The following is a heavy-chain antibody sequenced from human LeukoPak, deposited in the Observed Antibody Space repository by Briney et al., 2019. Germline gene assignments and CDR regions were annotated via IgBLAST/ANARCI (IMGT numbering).Heavy chain of an antibody. J-gene: IGHJ4*02. CDR2: ISGSGGST. CDR1: GFTFSNYW. Sequence: GGSLRLSCAASGFTFSNYWMTWVRQAPGKGLEWVSAISGSGGSTYYADSVKGRFTISRDNSKNTLYLQMNSLRAEDTAVYYCAKDLLDYFDYWGQGTLVTVSS. V-gene: IGHV3-23*01. CDR3: AKDLLDYFDY.